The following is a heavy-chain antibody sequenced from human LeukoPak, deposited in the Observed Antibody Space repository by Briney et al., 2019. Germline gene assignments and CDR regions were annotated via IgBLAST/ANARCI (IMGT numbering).Heavy chain of an antibody. D-gene: IGHD6-19*01. CDR3: ARDSGEGSGWHTYPSY. Sequence: GESLKISCKGSGYSFTSYWIGWVRQAPGKGLEWVANIKQDGSEKYYVDSVKGRFTISRDNAKNSLYLQMNSLRAEDTAVYYCARDSGEGSGWHTYPSYWGQGTLVTVSS. CDR2: IKQDGSEK. CDR1: GYSFTSYW. V-gene: IGHV3-7*01. J-gene: IGHJ4*02.